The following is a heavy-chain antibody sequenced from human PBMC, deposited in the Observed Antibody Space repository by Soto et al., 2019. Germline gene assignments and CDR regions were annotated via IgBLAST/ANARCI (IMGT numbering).Heavy chain of an antibody. CDR3: TREYGSGWYGLYYYYGMDV. CDR1: GFTFGDYA. J-gene: IGHJ6*02. V-gene: IGHV3-49*03. CDR2: IRSKAYGGTT. Sequence: GGSLRLSCTASGFTFGDYAMSWFRQAPGKGLEWVGFIRSKAYGGTTEYAASVKGRFTISRDDSKSIAYLQMNSLKTEDTAVYYCTREYGSGWYGLYYYYGMDVWGQGTTVTVSS. D-gene: IGHD6-19*01.